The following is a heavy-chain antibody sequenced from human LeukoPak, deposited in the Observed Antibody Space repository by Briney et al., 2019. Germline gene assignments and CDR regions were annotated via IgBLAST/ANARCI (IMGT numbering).Heavy chain of an antibody. J-gene: IGHJ4*02. D-gene: IGHD3-3*01. CDR2: IKSKTDGGTT. CDR3: TTDSYYDFWSGYSPPFDY. CDR1: GFTFSNAW. V-gene: IGHV3-15*01. Sequence: GGSLRLSCAASGFTFSNAWMSWVRQAPGKGLEWVGRIKSKTDGGTTDYAAPVKGRFTISRDDSKNTLYLQMNSLKTEDTAVYYCTTDSYYDFWSGYSPPFDYWGQGTLVTVSS.